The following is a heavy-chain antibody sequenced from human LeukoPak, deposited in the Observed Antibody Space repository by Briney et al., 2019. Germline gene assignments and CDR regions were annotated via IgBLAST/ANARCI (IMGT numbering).Heavy chain of an antibody. J-gene: IGHJ5*02. CDR3: AKGKAAGLLDWFDP. CDR2: ITGSGGDT. D-gene: IGHD6-13*01. Sequence: QAGGSLRLSCAASGFTFSSYGMHWVRQAPGKGLEWVSTITGSGGDTFYPNSVKGRFTISRDDSKNTVYLQMNSLRLEDAAAYYCAKGKAAGLLDWFDPWGRGTLVTVSS. CDR1: GFTFSSYG. V-gene: IGHV3-23*01.